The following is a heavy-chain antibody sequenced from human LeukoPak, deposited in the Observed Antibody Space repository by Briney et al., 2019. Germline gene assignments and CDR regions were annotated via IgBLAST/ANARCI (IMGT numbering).Heavy chain of an antibody. J-gene: IGHJ4*02. CDR1: GFTFSNYW. D-gene: IGHD3-3*01. Sequence: TGGSLRLSCAASGFTFSNYWMSWVRQAPGKGLEWVANINQDSSEKYYVDSVKGRFTISRDNAKNSLFLEMNSLTAEDTAVYYCARDINWSHDYWGQGTLVTVTS. V-gene: IGHV3-7*01. CDR2: INQDSSEK. CDR3: ARDINWSHDY.